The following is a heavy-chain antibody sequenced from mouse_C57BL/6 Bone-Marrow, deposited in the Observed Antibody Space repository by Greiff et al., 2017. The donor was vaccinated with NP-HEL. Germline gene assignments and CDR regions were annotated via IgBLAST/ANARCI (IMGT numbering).Heavy chain of an antibody. CDR1: GYSIISGYY. CDR2: IRYDGSN. J-gene: IGHJ3*01. CDR3: AREGGYYGSPFAY. D-gene: IGHD1-1*01. Sequence: DVKLQESGPGLVKPSQSLSLTCSVTGYSIISGYYWNWIRQFPGNKLEWMAYIRYDGSNNYNPSLKNRISITRDISKNQFFLKLTSVTTEDTATYYCAREGGYYGSPFAYWGQGTLVTVSA. V-gene: IGHV3-6*01.